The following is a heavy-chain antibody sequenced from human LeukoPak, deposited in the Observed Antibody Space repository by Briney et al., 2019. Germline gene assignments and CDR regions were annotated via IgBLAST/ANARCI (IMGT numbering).Heavy chain of an antibody. CDR2: IVVGSGNT. CDR1: GFTFTSSA. V-gene: IGHV1-58*01. J-gene: IGHJ3*02. CDR3: AARYSGSYLDAFDI. Sequence: SVTVSCKASGFTFTSSAVQWVRQARGQRLEWIGWIVVGSGNTNYAQKFQERVTITRDMSTSTAYMELSSLRSEDTAVYYCAARYSGSYLDAFDIWAKGQWSPSLQ. D-gene: IGHD1-26*01.